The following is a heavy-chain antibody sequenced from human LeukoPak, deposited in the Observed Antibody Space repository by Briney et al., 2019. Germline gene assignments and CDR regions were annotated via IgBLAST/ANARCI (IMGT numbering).Heavy chain of an antibody. CDR1: GDSITSHY. D-gene: IGHD4-11*01. CDR3: ARTGDYSRSTGGWFDP. Sequence: SETLSLTCTVSGDSITSHYWSWVRQAPGKGLEWIGYTFYSGNTNYSPSLKSRVTISLDTSKKQFSLRLTSVTTADTAVYFCARTGDYSRSTGGWFDPWGQGTLVTVSS. V-gene: IGHV4-59*11. J-gene: IGHJ5*02. CDR2: TFYSGNT.